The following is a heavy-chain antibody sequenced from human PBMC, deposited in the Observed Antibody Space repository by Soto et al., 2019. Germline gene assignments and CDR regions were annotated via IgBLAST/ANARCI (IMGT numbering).Heavy chain of an antibody. V-gene: IGHV1-8*01. CDR3: ARGGGDSDFWSGYYTTDDAFYI. J-gene: IGHJ3*02. CDR2: MNPNSGNT. D-gene: IGHD3-3*01. Sequence: QVQLVQSGAEVKKPGASVKVSCKASGYTFTSYDINWVRQATGQGLEWMGWMNPNSGNTGYAQKFQGRVTMTRNISISASYMGLSSLRSEETAVYYCARGGGDSDFWSGYYTTDDAFYICVQGTMVTVSS. CDR1: GYTFTSYD.